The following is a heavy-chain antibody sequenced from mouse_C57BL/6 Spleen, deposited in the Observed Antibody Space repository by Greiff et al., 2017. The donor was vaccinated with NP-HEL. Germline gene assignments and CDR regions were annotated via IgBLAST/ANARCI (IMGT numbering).Heavy chain of an antibody. J-gene: IGHJ2*01. D-gene: IGHD1-1*01. Sequence: QVQLQQSGAELVRPGTSVKVSCKASGYAFTNYLIEWVKQRPGQGLEWIGVINPGSGGTNYNEKFKGKATLTADKSSSTAYMQLSSLTSEDSAVYFCARGYYGSSCFDYWGQGTTLTVSS. CDR1: GYAFTNYL. V-gene: IGHV1-54*01. CDR3: ARGYYGSSCFDY. CDR2: INPGSGGT.